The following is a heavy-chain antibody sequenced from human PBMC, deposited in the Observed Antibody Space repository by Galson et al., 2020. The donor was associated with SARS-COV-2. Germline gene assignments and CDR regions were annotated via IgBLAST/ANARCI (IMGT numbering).Heavy chain of an antibody. Sequence: GESLKISCEGSGYTFTSYWIAWVRQMPGKGLEWMGIIYPADSDARYSPSFQGQVTMSADKSISTAYLQWSGLKASDTAMYYCARVQVPSSIQTNWFDSWGQGTLVTVSS. CDR3: ARVQVPSSIQTNWFDS. D-gene: IGHD2-2*01. V-gene: IGHV5-51*01. J-gene: IGHJ5*01. CDR2: IYPADSDA. CDR1: GYTFTSYW.